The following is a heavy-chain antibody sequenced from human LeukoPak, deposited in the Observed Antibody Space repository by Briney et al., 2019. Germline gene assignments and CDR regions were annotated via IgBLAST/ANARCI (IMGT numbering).Heavy chain of an antibody. D-gene: IGHD1-26*01. CDR1: GFTFSSYA. CDR3: AKARVIVEATISYYFDY. J-gene: IGHJ4*02. Sequence: GGSLRLSCAASGFTFSSYAMSWVRQAPGKGLEWVSAISGSGGSTYYADSVKGRFTISRDNSKNTLYLQMNSLRAEDTAVYYCAKARVIVEATISYYFDYWGQGTLVTVSS. V-gene: IGHV3-23*01. CDR2: ISGSGGST.